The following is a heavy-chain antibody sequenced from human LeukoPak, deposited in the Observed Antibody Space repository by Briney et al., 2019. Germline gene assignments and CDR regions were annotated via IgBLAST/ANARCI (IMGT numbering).Heavy chain of an antibody. CDR1: GGSISSYY. J-gene: IGHJ4*02. V-gene: IGHV4-59*01. Sequence: SEILSLTCTVSGGSISSYYWSWIRQPPGKGLEWIGYIYDSGSTSYNPSLKSRVTISVDTSKNQFSLKLSSVTAADTAVYYCARSWELYYFDYWGQGTLVTVSS. CDR2: IYDSGST. D-gene: IGHD4-23*01. CDR3: ARSWELYYFDY.